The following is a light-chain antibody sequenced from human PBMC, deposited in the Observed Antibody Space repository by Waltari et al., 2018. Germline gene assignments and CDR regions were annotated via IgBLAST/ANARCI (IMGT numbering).Light chain of an antibody. CDR1: GSDVGISNV. J-gene: IGLJ3*02. Sequence: QSALAQPASVSGSPGQSVTISCTGAGSDVGISNVVSWYQQHPGKAPKLMIYEAYKRPSGVSNRFSGSKSCNTASLTISGLQTDDEAEYYCCTYAGSSTWVFGGGTKLTVL. V-gene: IGLV2-23*01. CDR3: CTYAGSSTWV. CDR2: EAY.